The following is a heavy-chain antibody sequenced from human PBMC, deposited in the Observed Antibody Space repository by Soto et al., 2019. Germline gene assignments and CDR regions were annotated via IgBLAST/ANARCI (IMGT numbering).Heavy chain of an antibody. Sequence: QLQLQESGPGLVKPSETLSLTCTVSGGSISSSSYYWDWIRQPPGKGLEWIGSIYYSGSTYYNPSLKSRVTISVDTSKNQFSLKLSSVTAADTAVYYCARPGRDGYKIGRYWGQGTLVTVSS. D-gene: IGHD5-12*01. CDR2: IYYSGST. V-gene: IGHV4-39*01. CDR1: GGSISSSSYY. J-gene: IGHJ4*02. CDR3: ARPGRDGYKIGRY.